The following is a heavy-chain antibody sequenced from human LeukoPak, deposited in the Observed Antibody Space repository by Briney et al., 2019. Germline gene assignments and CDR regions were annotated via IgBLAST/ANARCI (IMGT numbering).Heavy chain of an antibody. Sequence: GGSLRLSCAASGFTFSSYWMSWVRQAPGKGLEWVANIKQDGSERYFADSVKGRFTISRDNAKKSVYLHMSSLRAEDTALYYCARLSAYYYGSYFYYYMDVWGKGTTVTVSS. CDR1: GFTFSSYW. CDR2: IKQDGSER. J-gene: IGHJ6*03. CDR3: ARLSAYYYGSYFYYYMDV. D-gene: IGHD3-10*01. V-gene: IGHV3-7*01.